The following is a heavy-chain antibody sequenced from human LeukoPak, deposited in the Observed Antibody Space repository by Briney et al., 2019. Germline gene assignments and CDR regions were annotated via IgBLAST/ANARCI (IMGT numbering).Heavy chain of an antibody. CDR2: TYYRSKWYN. V-gene: IGHV6-1*01. Sequence: SQTLSLTCAISGDSVSSNSAAWNWIRQSPSRGLEWLGRTYYRSKWYNDYAVSVKSRITINPDTSKNQLSLQLNSVTPEDTAVYYYARGAYYYDSSGSPFDYWGQGTLVTVSS. CDR3: ARGAYYYDSSGSPFDY. CDR1: GDSVSSNSAA. J-gene: IGHJ4*02. D-gene: IGHD3-22*01.